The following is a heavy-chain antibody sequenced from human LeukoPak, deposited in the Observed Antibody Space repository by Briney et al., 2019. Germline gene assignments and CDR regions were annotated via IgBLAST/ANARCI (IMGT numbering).Heavy chain of an antibody. V-gene: IGHV3-21*01. J-gene: IGHJ6*03. CDR1: GFTFSDYY. Sequence: GGSLRLSCAASGFTFSDYYMNWVRQAPGKGLEWVSSITSSRSYIYYADSVKGRFTISRDNAKNSLYLQMNSLRAEDTAVYYCARVYGSGSSGGWAPRSKNYMDVWGKGTTVTISS. CDR2: ITSSRSYI. D-gene: IGHD3-10*01. CDR3: ARVYGSGSSGGWAPRSKNYMDV.